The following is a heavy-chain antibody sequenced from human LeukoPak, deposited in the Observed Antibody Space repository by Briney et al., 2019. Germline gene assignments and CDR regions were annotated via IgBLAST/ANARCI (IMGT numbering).Heavy chain of an antibody. V-gene: IGHV3-48*02. CDR3: ASGSYGQFDY. CDR2: ISSGSTTI. D-gene: IGHD5-18*01. CDR1: GFTFSSYS. Sequence: GGSLRPSCAGTGFTFSSYSMNWVRQAPGKGLEWVSYISSGSTTIYYADSVKGRFTISRDNAKNSLYLQMSGLRDEDTAVYYCASGSYGQFDYWGQGTLVTVSS. J-gene: IGHJ4*02.